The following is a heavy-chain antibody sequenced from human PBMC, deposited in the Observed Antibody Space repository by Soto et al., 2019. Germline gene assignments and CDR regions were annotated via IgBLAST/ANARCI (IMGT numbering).Heavy chain of an antibody. Sequence: SETLSLTCAVYGGSFSDYYWSWIRQPPGKGLEWIGEINHSGSTNYNPSLKSRVTMSVDTSKNQFSLQLTSVTAADTAVYYCAXXXXGQLGDYWGRGTLVTVSS. CDR2: INHSGST. CDR3: AXXXXGQLGDY. D-gene: IGHD3-3*02. CDR1: GGSFSDYY. J-gene: IGHJ4*02. V-gene: IGHV4-34*01.